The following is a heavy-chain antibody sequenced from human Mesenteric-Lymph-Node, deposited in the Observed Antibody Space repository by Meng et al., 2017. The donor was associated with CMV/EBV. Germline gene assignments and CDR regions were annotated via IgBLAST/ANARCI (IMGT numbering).Heavy chain of an antibody. CDR2: ISYDGSNK. D-gene: IGHD1-26*01. V-gene: IGHV3-30-3*01. J-gene: IGHJ4*02. CDR1: GLTFSSYA. Sequence: LSLTCAASGLTFSSYAMHWVRQAPGKGLEWVAVISYDGSNKYYADSVKGRFTISRDNSKNTLYLQLNSLRAEDTAVYYCVRDQYSGTYYFDYWGQGTLVTVSS. CDR3: VRDQYSGTYYFDY.